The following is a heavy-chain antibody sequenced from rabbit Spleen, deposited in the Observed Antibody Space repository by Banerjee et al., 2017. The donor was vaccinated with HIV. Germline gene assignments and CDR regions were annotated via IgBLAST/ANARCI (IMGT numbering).Heavy chain of an antibody. Sequence: QLKETGGGLVQPGGSLTLSCKASGFDFSSYYMSWVRQAPGKGLEWIGYIDPIFGSTYYASWVNGRFTISSHNAQNTLYLQLNSLTVADTATYFCVRGASSSGYYNLWGQGTLVTVS. CDR1: GFDFSSYY. V-gene: IGHV1S7*01. CDR2: IDPIFGST. J-gene: IGHJ4*01. CDR3: VRGASSSGYYNL. D-gene: IGHD1-1*01.